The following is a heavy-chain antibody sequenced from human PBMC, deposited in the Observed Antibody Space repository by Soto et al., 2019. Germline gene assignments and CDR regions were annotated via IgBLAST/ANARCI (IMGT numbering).Heavy chain of an antibody. D-gene: IGHD3-9*01. V-gene: IGHV1-18*01. CDR2: ISAYNGNT. J-gene: IGHJ4*02. Sequence: ASVKVSCKASGYTFTSYGISWVRQAPGQVLEWMGWISAYNGNTNYAQKLQGRVTMTTDTSTSTAHMELRSLRSDDTAVYYCARVPVVLRYFDWPQVDYWGQGTLVTVSS. CDR1: GYTFTSYG. CDR3: ARVPVVLRYFDWPQVDY.